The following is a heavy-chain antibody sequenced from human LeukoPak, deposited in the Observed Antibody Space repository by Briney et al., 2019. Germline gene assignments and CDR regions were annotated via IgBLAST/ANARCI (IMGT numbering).Heavy chain of an antibody. CDR1: GFTLNKFA. D-gene: IGHD1-1*01. CDR3: AKNDNWERVDDSFDI. Sequence: GGSLRLSCAPSGFTLNKFAMNCVRQAPGKGLEWGSRIRGSGDTTYYTASVKGRFTISRDNSKNTLYLKMNSLRVEDTAIYYCAKNDNWERVDDSFDIWGQGTMVTVSS. J-gene: IGHJ3*02. CDR2: IRGSGDTT. V-gene: IGHV3-23*01.